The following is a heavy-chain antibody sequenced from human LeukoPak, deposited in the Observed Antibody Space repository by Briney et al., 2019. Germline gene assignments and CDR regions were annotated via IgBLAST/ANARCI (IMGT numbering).Heavy chain of an antibody. CDR3: ARGDSNFPFDY. J-gene: IGHJ4*02. D-gene: IGHD4-11*01. Sequence: PSETLSLTCAVYVGSFSGDYWSWIRQPPGKGLEWIGEINHRGDTNYNPSLKSRVTISVDTSKKQFSLKMRSVTAADTSVYYCARGDSNFPFDYWGQGTLVTVSS. CDR1: VGSFSGDY. V-gene: IGHV4-34*01. CDR2: INHRGDT.